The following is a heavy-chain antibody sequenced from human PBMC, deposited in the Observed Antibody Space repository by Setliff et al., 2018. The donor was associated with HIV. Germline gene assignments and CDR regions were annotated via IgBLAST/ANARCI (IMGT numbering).Heavy chain of an antibody. Sequence: SQTLSLTCAVYGGSFSGYFWSWIRQSPGKGLEWIGEFRHSGNTNINPSLKSRVTISGDTTKNQISLKLTSVTAADTAVYYCARGGRSTVTQWAWFDPWGQGTLVTVSS. CDR1: GGSFSGYF. CDR3: ARGGRSTVTQWAWFDP. D-gene: IGHD4-17*01. J-gene: IGHJ5*02. V-gene: IGHV4-34*01. CDR2: FRHSGNT.